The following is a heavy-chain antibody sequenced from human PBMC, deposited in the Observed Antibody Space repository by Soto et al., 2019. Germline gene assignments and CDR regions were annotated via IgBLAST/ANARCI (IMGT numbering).Heavy chain of an antibody. Sequence: EVQLVQSGVEVKKPGESLKIFCKGSGYSFSNYWIAWVRQMPGKGLEWMGIIYPGDSDTRYSPSFQGQVTISADKSISTAYLQWNSLKASDTAMYFCARVGPTRSVTEANFDHWGQGALVTVSS. CDR1: GYSFSNYW. V-gene: IGHV5-51*03. CDR3: ARVGPTRSVTEANFDH. CDR2: IYPGDSDT. J-gene: IGHJ4*02. D-gene: IGHD4-17*01.